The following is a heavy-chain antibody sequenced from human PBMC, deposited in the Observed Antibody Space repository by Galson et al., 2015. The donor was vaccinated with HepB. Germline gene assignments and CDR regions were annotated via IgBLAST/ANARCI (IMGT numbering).Heavy chain of an antibody. D-gene: IGHD2-2*01. Sequence: SLRLSCAASGFIFSNFALHWVRQAPGKGLEWLAVISYDGNYKNYPDSVKGRFTISRDNSKNTLYLQMNSLKVDDTAVYYCARAGVVPAANEMDVWGQGTTVTVSS. CDR3: ARAGVVPAANEMDV. CDR1: GFIFSNFA. J-gene: IGHJ6*02. CDR2: ISYDGNYK. V-gene: IGHV3-30*04.